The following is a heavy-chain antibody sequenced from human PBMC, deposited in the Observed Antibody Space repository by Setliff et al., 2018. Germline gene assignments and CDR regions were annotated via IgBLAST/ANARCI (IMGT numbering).Heavy chain of an antibody. D-gene: IGHD2-21*01. Sequence: GGSLRLSCAASGFTFSSYSMHWLRQAPGRGLEWVAYISATSLNTYYADSVKGRFTISRDNSEDSLYLQMNSLRADDTALYYCARDNHGGAHDHWGQGSLVTVSS. V-gene: IGHV3-48*01. CDR3: ARDNHGGAHDH. J-gene: IGHJ4*02. CDR2: ISATSLNT. CDR1: GFTFSSYS.